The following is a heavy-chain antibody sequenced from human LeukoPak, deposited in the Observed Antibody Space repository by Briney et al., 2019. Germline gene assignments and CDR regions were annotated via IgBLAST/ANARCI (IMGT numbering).Heavy chain of an antibody. D-gene: IGHD6-25*01. CDR3: ARDRGYAPDTFDI. J-gene: IGHJ3*02. V-gene: IGHV1-18*01. CDR1: GYTFTTYG. Sequence: ASVKVSCKASGYTFTTYGLSWVRQAPRQGLEWMGWIGAYNGDTNYAQKLQGRVTMTIDTSTSTAYMELRGLRSDDTAVFYCARDRGYAPDTFDIWGQGTMVTVSS. CDR2: IGAYNGDT.